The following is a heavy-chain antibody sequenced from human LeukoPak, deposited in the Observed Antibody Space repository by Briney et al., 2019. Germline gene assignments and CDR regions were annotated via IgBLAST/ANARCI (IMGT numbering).Heavy chain of an antibody. J-gene: IGHJ4*02. CDR1: GFTFDDYA. Sequence: PGGSLRLSCAASGFTFDDYAMHWVRQAPGNGLEWVSGISWNSGSIGYADSVKGRFTISRDNAKNSLYLQMNSLRAEDTALYYCAKDLYMVRGATFGFDYWGQGTLVTVSS. CDR2: ISWNSGSI. D-gene: IGHD3-10*01. V-gene: IGHV3-9*01. CDR3: AKDLYMVRGATFGFDY.